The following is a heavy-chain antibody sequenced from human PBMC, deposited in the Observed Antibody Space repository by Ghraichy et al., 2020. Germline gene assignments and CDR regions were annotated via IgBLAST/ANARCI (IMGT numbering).Heavy chain of an antibody. CDR3: ARGYSSGWRTVDY. CDR1: GYTFTSYD. J-gene: IGHJ4*02. V-gene: IGHV1-8*01. Sequence: ASVKVSRKASGYTFTSYDINWVRQATGQGLEWMGWMNPDSGNTGYAQKFQGRVTMTRNTSIRTAYMELSTLRSEDTAVYYCARGYSSGWRTVDYWGQGTLVTVSS. CDR2: MNPDSGNT. D-gene: IGHD6-19*01.